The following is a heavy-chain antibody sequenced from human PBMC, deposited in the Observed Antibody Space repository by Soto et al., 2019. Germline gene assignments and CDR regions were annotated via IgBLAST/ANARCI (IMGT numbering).Heavy chain of an antibody. D-gene: IGHD2-2*01. V-gene: IGHV2-26*01. CDR1: GFSLSNARMG. CDR2: IFSNDEK. CDR3: ARITQPLLWDYYYYYGMDV. J-gene: IGHJ6*02. Sequence: SGPTLVNPTETLTLTCTVSGFSLSNARMGVSWIRQPPGKALEWLAHIFSNDEKSYSTSLKSRLTISKDTSKSQVVLTMTNMDPVDTATYYCARITQPLLWDYYYYYGMDVWGQGTTVTVSS.